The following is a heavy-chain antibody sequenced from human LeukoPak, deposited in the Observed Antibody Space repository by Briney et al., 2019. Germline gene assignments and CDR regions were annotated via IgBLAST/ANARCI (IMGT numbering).Heavy chain of an antibody. Sequence: SETLSLTCTVSGVSISSYFWTWIRQPPGKGLEWIGYINYSGSTNHNAPLRGRVTISLDTSKNQLSLKLSSVTAADTAVYYCAGLRGVATISPLDYWGQGTLVTVSS. CDR3: AGLRGVATISPLDY. D-gene: IGHD5-12*01. CDR2: INYSGST. CDR1: GVSISSYF. V-gene: IGHV4-59*01. J-gene: IGHJ4*02.